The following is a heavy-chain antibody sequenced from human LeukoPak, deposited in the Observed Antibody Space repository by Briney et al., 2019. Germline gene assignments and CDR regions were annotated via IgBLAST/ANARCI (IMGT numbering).Heavy chain of an antibody. J-gene: IGHJ3*02. V-gene: IGHV4-34*01. CDR2: INHSGST. CDR3: ARAPSTYYYDSTYAFDI. Sequence: SETLSLTCAVYGGSFSGYYWSWIRQPPGKGLEWIGEINHSGSTNYNPSPKSRVTISVGTSKNQFSLKLSSVTAADTAVYYCARAPSTYYYDSTYAFDIWGQGTMVTVSS. CDR1: GGSFSGYY. D-gene: IGHD3-22*01.